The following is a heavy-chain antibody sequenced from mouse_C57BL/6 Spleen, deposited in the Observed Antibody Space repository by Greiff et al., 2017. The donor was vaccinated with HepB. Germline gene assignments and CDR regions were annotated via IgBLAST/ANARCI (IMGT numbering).Heavy chain of an antibody. V-gene: IGHV3-6*01. CDR1: GYSITGGYY. Sequence: VQLQQSGPGLVKPSQSLSLTCSVTGYSITGGYYWNWIRQFPGNKLEWMGYISYDGSNNYNPSLKNRISITRDTSKNQFFLKLNSVTTEDTATYYCAREQLRGYYAMDYWGQGTSVTVSS. CDR2: ISYDGSN. D-gene: IGHD6-1*01. CDR3: AREQLRGYYAMDY. J-gene: IGHJ4*01.